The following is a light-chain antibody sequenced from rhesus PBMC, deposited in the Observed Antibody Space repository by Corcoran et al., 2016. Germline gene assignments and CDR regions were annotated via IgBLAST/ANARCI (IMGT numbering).Light chain of an antibody. Sequence: DIQMTQSPSSLSASVGDTVTITCRASQGISSYLNWFQQKPGKAPKLLIYAASRLESGVPSRFSGSGSGTEFTLTISRLQPDDFAAYYCLQHNSYPYSFGQGTKVEIK. CDR1: QGISSY. CDR3: LQHNSYPYS. J-gene: IGKJ2*01. CDR2: AAS. V-gene: IGKV1-28*01.